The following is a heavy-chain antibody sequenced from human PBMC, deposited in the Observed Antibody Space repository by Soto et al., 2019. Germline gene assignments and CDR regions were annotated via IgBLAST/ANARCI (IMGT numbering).Heavy chain of an antibody. V-gene: IGHV3-23*01. Sequence: EVQLLESGGGLVQPGGSLRLSCAASGFTFSSYAMSWVRQAPGKGLEWVSAISGSGGSTYYADSVKGRFTISRDNSKNTLHLQMNSLRAEDTAVYYCARDRIVVVPAYYGMDVWGQGTTVTVSS. CDR1: GFTFSSYA. D-gene: IGHD2-2*01. J-gene: IGHJ6*02. CDR2: ISGSGGST. CDR3: ARDRIVVVPAYYGMDV.